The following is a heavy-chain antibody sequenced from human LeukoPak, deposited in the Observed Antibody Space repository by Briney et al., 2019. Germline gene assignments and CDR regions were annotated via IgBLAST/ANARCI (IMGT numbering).Heavy chain of an antibody. CDR3: ARARGGDSSAPKPIDY. D-gene: IGHD3-22*01. J-gene: IGHJ4*02. V-gene: IGHV1-18*01. Sequence: ASVNVSYKASGYTFPSYGISWVRQAPGQGREWMGWISAYIGNTNYAQKHKGRVTMPTDTSTSTAYMEFRLLRCADTAVYYCARARGGDSSAPKPIDYWGQGTLVTVSS. CDR2: ISAYIGNT. CDR1: GYTFPSYG.